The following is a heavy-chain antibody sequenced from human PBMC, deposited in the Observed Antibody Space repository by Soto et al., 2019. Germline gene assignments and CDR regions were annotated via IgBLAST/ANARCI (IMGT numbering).Heavy chain of an antibody. Sequence: QVQLVESGGGLVQPGRSLILSRAASGFTFSSFGMHWVRQAPGKGLEWVAIISYDGNNKYYADSVQSRFTISRDNSKNTLYLQMNSLRAEDTAVYYCARQFDSSGWYYYYSGMDVWGQGTTVTVS. CDR1: GFTFSSFG. J-gene: IGHJ6*02. D-gene: IGHD6-19*01. CDR3: ARQFDSSGWYYYYSGMDV. V-gene: IGHV3-30*03. CDR2: ISYDGNNK.